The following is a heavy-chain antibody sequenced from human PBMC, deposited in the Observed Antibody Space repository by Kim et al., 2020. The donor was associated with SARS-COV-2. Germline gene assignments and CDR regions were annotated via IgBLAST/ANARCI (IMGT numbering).Heavy chain of an antibody. CDR1: GFTFTSYG. CDR3: AREGGPVLQFFDWLGFFDY. Sequence: ASVKVSCKASGFTFTSYGFTWVRQAPGQGLEWMGWISAYNGNTNYAQKLQGRVTMTTDTTTSTVYMELRSLRADDTAVYYCAREGGPVLQFFDWLGFFDYWGQGTLVTVSS. V-gene: IGHV1-18*04. D-gene: IGHD3-9*01. J-gene: IGHJ4*02. CDR2: ISAYNGNT.